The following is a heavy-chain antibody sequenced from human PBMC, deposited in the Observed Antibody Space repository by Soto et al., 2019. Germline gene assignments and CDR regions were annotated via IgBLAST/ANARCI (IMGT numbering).Heavy chain of an antibody. Sequence: SETLSLTCTVSGGSISSGGYYWSWIRQHPGKGLEWIGYIYYSGSTYYNPSLKSRVTISVDTSKNQFSLKLSSVTAADTAVYYCASKYYYDSSGTLDWFDPWGQGTLVTVSS. J-gene: IGHJ5*02. CDR3: ASKYYYDSSGTLDWFDP. V-gene: IGHV4-31*03. CDR1: GGSISSGGYY. D-gene: IGHD3-22*01. CDR2: IYYSGST.